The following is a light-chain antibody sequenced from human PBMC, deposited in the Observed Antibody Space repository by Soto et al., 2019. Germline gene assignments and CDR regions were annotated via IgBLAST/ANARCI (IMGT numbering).Light chain of an antibody. CDR1: QSVSSNY. V-gene: IGKV3-20*01. J-gene: IGKJ4*01. Sequence: EIVLTQSPGTLSLSPGERATLSCRASQSVSSNYLAWYQQIPGQAPRLLIYGASSRATGIPDRFSGSGSGTDFTLTISRLEPEDVAVYSCQQYYSTPLTFGGGTKVEIK. CDR2: GAS. CDR3: QQYYSTPLT.